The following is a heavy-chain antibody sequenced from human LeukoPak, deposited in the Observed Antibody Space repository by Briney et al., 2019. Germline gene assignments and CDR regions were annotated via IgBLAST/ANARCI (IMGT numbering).Heavy chain of an antibody. CDR3: ARGEGLDY. V-gene: IGHV4-59*11. J-gene: IGHJ4*02. CDR2: IYYSGST. Sequence: SETLSLTCTVSGGSISSHYWSWIRQPPGKGLEWIGYIYYSGSTNYNPSLKSRVTISVDTSKNQFSLKLSSVTAADTAVYYCARGEGLDYWGQGTLVTVSS. CDR1: GGSISSHY.